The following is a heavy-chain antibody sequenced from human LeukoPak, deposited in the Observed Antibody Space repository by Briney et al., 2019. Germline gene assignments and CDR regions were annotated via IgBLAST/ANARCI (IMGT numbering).Heavy chain of an antibody. CDR3: ARVQSGYYYHFDY. Sequence: SETLSLTCTVSGGSISSSSYYWGWIRQPPGKGLEWIGSIYYSGSTYYNPSLKSRVTISVDTSKNQFSLKLSSVTAADTAVYYCARVQSGYYYHFDYWGQGTLVTVSS. D-gene: IGHD3-22*01. CDR1: GGSISSSSYY. V-gene: IGHV4-39*07. CDR2: IYYSGST. J-gene: IGHJ4*02.